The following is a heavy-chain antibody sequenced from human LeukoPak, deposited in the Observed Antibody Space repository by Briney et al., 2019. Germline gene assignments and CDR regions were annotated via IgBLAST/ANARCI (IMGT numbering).Heavy chain of an antibody. CDR2: ISSSSSYI. CDR3: ASLSRAGLAHYGMDV. D-gene: IGHD2-15*01. Sequence: GGSLRLSCAASGFTFSSYSMNWVRQAPGKGLEWVSSISSSSSYIYYADSVKGRFTISRDNAKNSLYLQMNSLRAEDTAVYYCASLSRAGLAHYGMDVWGQGTTDTVSS. V-gene: IGHV3-21*01. J-gene: IGHJ6*02. CDR1: GFTFSSYS.